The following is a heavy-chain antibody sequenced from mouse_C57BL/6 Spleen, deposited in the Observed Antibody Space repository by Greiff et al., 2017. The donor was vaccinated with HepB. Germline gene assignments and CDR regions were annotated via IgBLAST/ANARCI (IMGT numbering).Heavy chain of an antibody. D-gene: IGHD1-1*01. CDR1: GFNIKDDY. CDR2: IDPENGDT. Sequence: EVQGVESGAELVRPGASVKLSCTASGFNIKDDYMHWVKQRPEQGLEWIGWIDPENGDTEYASKFQGKATITADTSSNTAYLQLSSLTSEDTAVYYCTTGSSYYYGSSYVAYWGQGTLVTVSA. CDR3: TTGSSYYYGSSYVAY. J-gene: IGHJ3*01. V-gene: IGHV14-4*01.